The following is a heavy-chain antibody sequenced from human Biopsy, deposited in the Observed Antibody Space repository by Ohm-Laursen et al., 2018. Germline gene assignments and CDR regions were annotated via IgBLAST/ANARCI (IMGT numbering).Heavy chain of an antibody. CDR3: ARATYSSGHKIDS. Sequence: SLRLSCTASGFVVSGTQMSWVRQAPRKGLEWVSVIYSGDSTYYADSVKGRFTISRDESKNTLYLQMNRLRAEDTAVYRCARATYSSGHKIDSWGQGTLVTVSS. CDR1: GFVVSGTQ. CDR2: IYSGDST. J-gene: IGHJ4*02. V-gene: IGHV3-53*01. D-gene: IGHD6-25*01.